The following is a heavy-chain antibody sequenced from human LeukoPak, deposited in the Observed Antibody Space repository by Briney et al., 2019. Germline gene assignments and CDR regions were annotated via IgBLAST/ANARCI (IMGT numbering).Heavy chain of an antibody. J-gene: IGHJ4*02. V-gene: IGHV3-11*06. CDR3: ARGSGWWEEDFDY. D-gene: IGHD6-19*01. Sequence: GGSLRLSCAASGFTFSDYYMSWIRQAPGKGLEWVSYISSSSSYTNYADSVKGRFTISRDNAKNSLYLQMNSLRAGDTAVYYCARGSGWWEEDFDYWGQGTLVTVSS. CDR1: GFTFSDYY. CDR2: ISSSSSYT.